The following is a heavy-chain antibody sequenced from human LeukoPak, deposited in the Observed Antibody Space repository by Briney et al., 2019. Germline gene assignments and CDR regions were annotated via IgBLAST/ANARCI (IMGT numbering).Heavy chain of an antibody. CDR2: IYYSGST. CDR1: GGSISSGGYY. J-gene: IGHJ4*02. V-gene: IGHV4-31*03. Sequence: SQTLSLTCTVSGGSISSGGYYWSWIRRHPGKGLEWIGYIYYSGSTYYNPSLKSRVTISVDTSKNQFSPKLSSVTAADTAVYYCASILWFGEFNDYWGQGTLVTVSS. CDR3: ASILWFGEFNDY. D-gene: IGHD3-10*01.